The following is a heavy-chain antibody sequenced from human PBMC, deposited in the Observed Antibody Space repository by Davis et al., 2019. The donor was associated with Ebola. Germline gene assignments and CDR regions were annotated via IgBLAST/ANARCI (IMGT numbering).Heavy chain of an antibody. J-gene: IGHJ6*02. CDR1: GFTFSNAW. CDR2: IKSKTDGGTT. D-gene: IGHD2-2*01. CDR3: TTGGGYCSSTSCYPYYYGMDV. V-gene: IGHV3-15*07. Sequence: GSLRLSCAASGFTFSNAWMNWVRQAPGKGLEWVGRIKSKTDGGTTDYAAPVKGRFTISRDDSKNTLYLQMNSLKTEDTAVYYCTTGGGYCSSTSCYPYYYGMDVWGQGTTVTVSS.